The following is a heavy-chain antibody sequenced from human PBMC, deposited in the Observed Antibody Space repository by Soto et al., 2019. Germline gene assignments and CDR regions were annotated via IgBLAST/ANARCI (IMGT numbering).Heavy chain of an antibody. J-gene: IGHJ6*02. CDR1: GGSFNSGGYH. CDR3: ARAPIPNWNYYGMDV. V-gene: IGHV4-31*03. D-gene: IGHD1-1*01. Sequence: LSLTCTVSGGSFNSGGYHWSWIRQHPGKGLEWIGDIYYSGSTYYNPSLKSRVTISIDTSTNHFSLHLSALTAADTAVYYCARAPIPNWNYYGMDVWGQGTTVTVSS. CDR2: IYYSGST.